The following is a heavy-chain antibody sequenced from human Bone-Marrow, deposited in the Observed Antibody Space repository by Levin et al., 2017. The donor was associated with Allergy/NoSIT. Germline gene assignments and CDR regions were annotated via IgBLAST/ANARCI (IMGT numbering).Heavy chain of an antibody. Sequence: SQTLSLTCSVSGASMRNYYWTWIRQAPGRGLEWVGYIHSSGVTNYNPSLESRLTISLDISRDYFSLTLTSVSAADTALYYCARMVTAVRGILVPSYYFMDVWGKGTMVAVSS. V-gene: IGHV4-59*01. D-gene: IGHD2-21*02. CDR1: GASMRNYY. J-gene: IGHJ6*03. CDR3: ARMVTAVRGILVPSYYFMDV. CDR2: IHSSGVT.